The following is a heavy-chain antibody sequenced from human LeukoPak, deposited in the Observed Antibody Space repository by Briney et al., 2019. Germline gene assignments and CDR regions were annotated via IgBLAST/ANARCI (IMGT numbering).Heavy chain of an antibody. J-gene: IGHJ4*02. Sequence: PSETLSLTCTVSRGSISPYYWSWIRQSPGKGLEWIGYIYYIGTTNYNPSLQSRVTMSVDTSTNQFTLNLASVTAADTAVCYCARGGFESCSAGSCLLGNYWGQGILVAVSS. CDR1: RGSISPYY. D-gene: IGHD2-15*01. CDR2: IYYIGTT. CDR3: ARGGFESCSAGSCLLGNY. V-gene: IGHV4-59*01.